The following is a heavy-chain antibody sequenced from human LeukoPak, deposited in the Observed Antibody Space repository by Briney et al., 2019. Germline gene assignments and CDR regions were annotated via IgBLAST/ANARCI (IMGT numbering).Heavy chain of an antibody. V-gene: IGHV4-59*01. CDR1: GGSFSGYY. Sequence: SETLSLTCAVYGGSFSGYYWSWIRQPPGKGLEWIGYIYYSGSTNYNPSLKSRVTISVDTSKNQFSLKLSSVTAADTAVYYCARVTTTVTNVAGVFDYWGQGTLVTVSS. J-gene: IGHJ4*02. CDR3: ARVTTTVTNVAGVFDY. D-gene: IGHD4-17*01. CDR2: IYYSGST.